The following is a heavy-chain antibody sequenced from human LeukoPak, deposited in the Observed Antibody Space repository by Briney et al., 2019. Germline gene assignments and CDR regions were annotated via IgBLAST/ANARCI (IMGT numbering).Heavy chain of an antibody. J-gene: IGHJ4*02. CDR3: AKCNRYYYDNSGYSAADY. CDR2: ISGGGGST. V-gene: IGHV3-23*01. D-gene: IGHD3-22*01. CDR1: GFPFSIYA. Sequence: GGSLRLSCAASGFPFSIYAMSWVRQAPGKGLEWVSGISGGGGSTYYADSVKGRFTISRDNSKSTLYLQMNSLRAEDTAVYYCAKCNRYYYDNSGYSAADYWGQGTLVTVSS.